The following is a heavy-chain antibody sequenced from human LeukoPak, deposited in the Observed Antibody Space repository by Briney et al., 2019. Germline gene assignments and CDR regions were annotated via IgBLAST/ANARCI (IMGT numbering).Heavy chain of an antibody. CDR1: GFAFSSYA. CDR3: ARDLEEMATMTY. J-gene: IGHJ4*02. CDR2: ISYDGSNK. D-gene: IGHD5-24*01. Sequence: GGSLRLSCAASGFAFSSYAMHWVRQAPGKGLEWVAVISYDGSNKYYADSVKGRFTISRDNSKNTLYLQMNSLRAEDTAVYYCARDLEEMATMTYWGQGTLVTVSS. V-gene: IGHV3-30*04.